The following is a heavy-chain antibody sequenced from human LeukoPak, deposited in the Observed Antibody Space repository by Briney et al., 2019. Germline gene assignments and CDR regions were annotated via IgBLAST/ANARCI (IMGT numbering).Heavy chain of an antibody. CDR2: VKQDGSEE. V-gene: IGHV3-7*01. CDR3: ARDPVHSSGWFAVSYYYMDV. D-gene: IGHD6-19*01. CDR1: GFTFSRHW. J-gene: IGHJ6*03. Sequence: PGGSLRLSCAASGFTFSRHWMSWVRQAPGKGLEWVANVKQDGSEEFYVDSVKGRFTISRDNAKNSLHLQMNSLRAEDTAVYYCARDPVHSSGWFAVSYYYMDVWGKGTTVTVSS.